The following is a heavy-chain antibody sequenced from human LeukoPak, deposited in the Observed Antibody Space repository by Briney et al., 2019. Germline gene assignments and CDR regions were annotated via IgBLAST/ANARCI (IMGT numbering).Heavy chain of an antibody. J-gene: IGHJ4*02. CDR2: IKQDGSEK. V-gene: IGHV3-7*01. D-gene: IGHD6-13*01. CDR1: GFTFSSYW. CDR3: AREMTQYSSGWYYFDY. Sequence: GGSLRLSCAASGFTFSSYWMSWVRQAPGKGLEWVANIKQDGSEKYYVDSVKGRFTISRDNAKNSLYLQMNSLRAEDTAVYYCAREMTQYSSGWYYFDYWGQGTLVTVSS.